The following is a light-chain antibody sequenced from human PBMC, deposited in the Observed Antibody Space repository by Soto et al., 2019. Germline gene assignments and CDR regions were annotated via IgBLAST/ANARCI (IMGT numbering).Light chain of an antibody. CDR2: LDSDGSH. CDR1: SGHSSYA. Sequence: QSVLTQSPSASASLGASVKLTCTLSSGHSSYAIAWHQQQPEKGPRYLMKLDSDGSHTKGDASPDRFSASSSAAERYLPIPGLQSADEADYFGQTWGPGIHVVFGGGTKRTV. J-gene: IGLJ2*01. V-gene: IGLV4-69*01. CDR3: QTWGPGIHVV.